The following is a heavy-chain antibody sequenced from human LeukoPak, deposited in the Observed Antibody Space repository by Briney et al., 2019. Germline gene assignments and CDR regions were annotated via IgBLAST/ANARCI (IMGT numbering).Heavy chain of an antibody. CDR3: AGGSSSSNYFDY. CDR1: GGTFSSYA. D-gene: IGHD6-6*01. CDR2: IIPIVGTA. J-gene: IGHJ4*02. Sequence: ASVKVSCKASGGTFSSYAISWVRQAPGQGLEWMGGIIPIVGTANYAQKFQGRVTITADESTSTAYMELSSLRSEDTAVYYCAGGSSSSNYFDYWGQGTLVTVSS. V-gene: IGHV1-69*13.